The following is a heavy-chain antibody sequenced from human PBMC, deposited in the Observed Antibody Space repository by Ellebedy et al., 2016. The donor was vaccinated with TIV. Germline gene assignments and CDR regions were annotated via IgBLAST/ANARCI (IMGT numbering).Heavy chain of an antibody. Sequence: GGSLRLSXVASGYTFTSYPLNWVRQAPGKGLEWVSGIGISPGNIYYADSVKGRFTISRDNARNSLYLQMNSLRDEDTAVYYCVRGDLLVLGYWGQGTLVTVSS. D-gene: IGHD2-8*02. CDR3: VRGDLLVLGY. CDR1: GYTFTSYP. J-gene: IGHJ4*02. CDR2: IGISPGNI. V-gene: IGHV3-48*02.